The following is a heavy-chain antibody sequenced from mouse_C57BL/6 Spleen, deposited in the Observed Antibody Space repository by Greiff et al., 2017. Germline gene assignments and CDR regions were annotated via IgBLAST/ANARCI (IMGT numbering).Heavy chain of an antibody. V-gene: IGHV1-59*01. CDR3: AGHYYGSSY. J-gene: IGHJ2*01. D-gene: IGHD1-1*01. CDR1: GYTFTSYW. Sequence: QVQLKQPGAELVRPGTSVKLSCKASGYTFTSYWMHWVKQRPGQGLEWIGVIDPSDSYTNYNQKFKGKATLTVDTSSSTAYMQLSSLTSEDSAVYYCAGHYYGSSYWGQGTTLTVSS. CDR2: IDPSDSYT.